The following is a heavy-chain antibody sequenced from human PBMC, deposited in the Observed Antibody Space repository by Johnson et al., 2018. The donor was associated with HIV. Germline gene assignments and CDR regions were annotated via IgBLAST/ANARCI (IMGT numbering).Heavy chain of an antibody. Sequence: VQLVESGGGLVKPGGSLRLSCAASGFTFSSYDMHWVRQAPGKGLEWVSGINWNGGSTGYADSVKGRFTISRDNAKNSLYLQMNSLRAGDTAVDSCLGIWGQGTMVTVSS. V-gene: IGHV3-20*04. CDR2: INWNGGST. CDR3: LGI. J-gene: IGHJ3*02. CDR1: GFTFSSYD.